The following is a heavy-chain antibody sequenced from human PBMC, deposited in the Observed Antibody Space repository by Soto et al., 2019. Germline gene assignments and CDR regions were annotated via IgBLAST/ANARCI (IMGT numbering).Heavy chain of an antibody. D-gene: IGHD3-22*01. Sequence: ASVKVSCKASGGTFSSYAISWVRQAPGQGLEWMGGIIPIFGTANYAQKFQGRVTITADESTSTAYMELSSLRSEDTAVYYCARFNPTYYYDSSGYPSWYFDLWGRGTLVTASS. V-gene: IGHV1-69*13. J-gene: IGHJ2*01. CDR3: ARFNPTYYYDSSGYPSWYFDL. CDR2: IIPIFGTA. CDR1: GGTFSSYA.